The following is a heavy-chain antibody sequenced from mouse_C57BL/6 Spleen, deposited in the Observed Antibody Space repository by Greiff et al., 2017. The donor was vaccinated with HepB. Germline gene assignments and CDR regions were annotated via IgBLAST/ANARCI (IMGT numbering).Heavy chain of an antibody. CDR2: IDPEDGDT. D-gene: IGHD2-5*01. CDR3: TRAYYSNPFAY. CDR1: GFNIKDYY. Sequence: VQLQQSGAELVRPGASVKLSCTASGFNIKDYYMHWVKQRPEQGLEWIGRIDPEDGDTEYAPKFQGKATMTADTSSNTAYLQLSSLTSEDTAVYYCTRAYYSNPFAYWGQGTLVTVSA. J-gene: IGHJ3*01. V-gene: IGHV14-1*01.